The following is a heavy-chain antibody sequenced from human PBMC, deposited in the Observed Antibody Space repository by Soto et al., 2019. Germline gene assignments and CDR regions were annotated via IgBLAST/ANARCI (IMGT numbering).Heavy chain of an antibody. CDR2: IDPSDSYT. Sequence: PGESLKISCKGSGYSFTSYWISWVRQMPGKGLEWMGRIDPSDSYTNYSPSFQGHVTISADKSISTAYLQWSSLKASDTAMYYCASYSSSPSYYYYGMDVWGQGTTVTVS. D-gene: IGHD6-6*01. V-gene: IGHV5-10-1*01. J-gene: IGHJ6*02. CDR3: ASYSSSPSYYYYGMDV. CDR1: GYSFTSYW.